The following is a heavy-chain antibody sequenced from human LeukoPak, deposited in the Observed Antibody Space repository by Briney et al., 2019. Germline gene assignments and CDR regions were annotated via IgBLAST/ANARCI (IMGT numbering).Heavy chain of an antibody. CDR1: GLTFSSYP. CDR3: ARGAYFSGSYGFAFDY. Sequence: GGSLRLSCAASGLTFSSYPMTWVRQAPGKGLEWVSAISGGGGSTHYADSVKGRFTISRDNSKNTLYLQMNSLRAEDTAVYFCARGAYFSGSYGFAFDYWGQGTLVTVSS. J-gene: IGHJ4*02. V-gene: IGHV3-23*01. D-gene: IGHD3-10*01. CDR2: ISGGGGST.